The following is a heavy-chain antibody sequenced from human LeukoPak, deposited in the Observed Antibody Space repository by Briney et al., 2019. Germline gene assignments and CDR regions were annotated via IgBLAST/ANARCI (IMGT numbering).Heavy chain of an antibody. J-gene: IGHJ3*02. CDR2: ISCSGGST. CDR3: AKDSFGYLMGNHAFDI. CDR1: GYTFSSYA. V-gene: IGHV3-23*01. D-gene: IGHD1-14*01. Sequence: GGSVRLSCAASGYTFSSYAMRWVRQPPGKGLEWVSDISCSGGSTYYADSLKGRFTISRDNSKNTLYLEVNSLRAEETAVLYCAKDSFGYLMGNHAFDIWGQGKMVTVSS.